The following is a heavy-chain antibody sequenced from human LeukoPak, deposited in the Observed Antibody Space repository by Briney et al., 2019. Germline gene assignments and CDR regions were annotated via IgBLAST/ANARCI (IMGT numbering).Heavy chain of an antibody. V-gene: IGHV3-23*01. Sequence: GGSLRLSCAASGFTFSSYAMSWVRQAPGEGLEWVSAISGSGGSTYYADSVKGRFTISRDNSKNTLYLQMNSLRAEDTAVYYCAKQAVSYLGEDDAFDIWGQGTMVTVSS. CDR2: ISGSGGST. D-gene: IGHD1-26*01. CDR3: AKQAVSYLGEDDAFDI. J-gene: IGHJ3*02. CDR1: GFTFSSYA.